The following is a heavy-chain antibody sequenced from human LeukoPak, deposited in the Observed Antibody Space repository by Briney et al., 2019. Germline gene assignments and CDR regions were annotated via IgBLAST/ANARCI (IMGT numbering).Heavy chain of an antibody. CDR1: DGSFRGFY. CDR3: ARGHSTSGFDI. V-gene: IGHV4-34*01. D-gene: IGHD2-2*01. J-gene: IGHJ4*02. CDR2: IHHSGIT. Sequence: SETLSLTCSVSDGSFRGFYCSWIRRVPGKGLEWLGEIHHSGITNYNPSLRSRLTLSEDTPNTQFSLKLTSVTAADTALYFCARGHSTSGFDIWGRGTQVTVSS.